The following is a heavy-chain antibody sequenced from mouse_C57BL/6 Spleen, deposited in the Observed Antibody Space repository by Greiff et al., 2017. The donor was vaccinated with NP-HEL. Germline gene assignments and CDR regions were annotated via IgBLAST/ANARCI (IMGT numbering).Heavy chain of an antibody. CDR2: ISSGSSTI. CDR3: ARRNGYGYFDV. Sequence: EVKLVESGGGLVKPGGSLKLSCAASGFTFSDYGMHWVRQAPEKGLEWVAYISSGSSTIYYADTVKGRFTISRDNAKNTLFLQMTSLRSEDTAMYYCARRNGYGYFDVWGTGTTVTVSS. J-gene: IGHJ1*03. V-gene: IGHV5-17*01. D-gene: IGHD1-1*01. CDR1: GFTFSDYG.